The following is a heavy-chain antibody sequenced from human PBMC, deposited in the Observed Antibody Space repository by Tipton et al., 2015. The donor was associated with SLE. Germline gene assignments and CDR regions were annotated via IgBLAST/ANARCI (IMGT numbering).Heavy chain of an antibody. Sequence: TLSLTCTVSGGSISSYYWSCIRQPPVKGLEWIGYIYYSGSTNYNPSLKSRVTITVDTSKNQFSLKLSTVTAADTAVYYCAREGEVAGFDPWGQGTLVTVSS. D-gene: IGHD2-15*01. V-gene: IGHV4-59*01. J-gene: IGHJ5*02. CDR3: AREGEVAGFDP. CDR2: IYYSGST. CDR1: GGSISSYY.